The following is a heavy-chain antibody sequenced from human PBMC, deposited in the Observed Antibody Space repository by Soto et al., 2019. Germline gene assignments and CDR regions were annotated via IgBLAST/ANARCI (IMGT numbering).Heavy chain of an antibody. Sequence: ASVKVSCKASGYTFTSYYMHWVRQAPGQGLEWMGIINPSGGSTSYAQKFQGRVTMTRDTSTSTVYMELSSLRSEDTAVYYCAREREGQWEIRGRLHYYYYGMDVWGQGTTVTVSS. V-gene: IGHV1-46*01. J-gene: IGHJ6*02. D-gene: IGHD1-26*01. CDR2: INPSGGST. CDR1: GYTFTSYY. CDR3: AREREGQWEIRGRLHYYYYGMDV.